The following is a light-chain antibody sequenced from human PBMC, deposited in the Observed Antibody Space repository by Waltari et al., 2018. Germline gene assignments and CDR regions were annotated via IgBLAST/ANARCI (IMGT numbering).Light chain of an antibody. J-gene: IGLJ3*02. V-gene: IGLV1-44*01. CDR2: KND. CDR1: TSNIGQST. CDR3: ATWDVTLNGVV. Sequence: QSVLTQPPSASGTPGQPVTISCSGNTSNIGQSTVRWYQQVPGTAPKLLIYKNDERPSGVPGRFSGSKSGTSASLAISGLQSDDDSDYFCATWDVTLNGVVFGGGTRLTVL.